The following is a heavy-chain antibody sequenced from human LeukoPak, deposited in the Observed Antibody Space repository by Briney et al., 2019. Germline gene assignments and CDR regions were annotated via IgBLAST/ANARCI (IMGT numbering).Heavy chain of an antibody. V-gene: IGHV3-74*01. J-gene: IGHJ2*01. Sequence: RGGSLRLSCAASGHTFSSYWMHWVRQAPGQGLVWVSRINSDGSTTFYADTVKGRFTISRDTSKNTPYIQLNSLRAEDTAVYHCAKYDFILRSYLDLWGGGALVTVSS. CDR1: GHTFSSYW. CDR3: AKYDFILRSYLDL. D-gene: IGHD3-3*01. CDR2: INSDGSTT.